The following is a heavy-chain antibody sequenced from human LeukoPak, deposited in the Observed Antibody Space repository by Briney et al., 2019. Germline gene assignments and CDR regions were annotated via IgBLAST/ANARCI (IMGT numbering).Heavy chain of an antibody. D-gene: IGHD3-22*01. V-gene: IGHV1-69*06. Sequence: SVKVSCKASGGTFSSYAISWVRQAPGQGLEWMGGIIPIFGTANYAQKFQGRVTITADKSTSTAYMELSSLRSEDTAVYYCARTRDYYDSSGHVRYYFDYWGQGTLVTVSS. CDR3: ARTRDYYDSSGHVRYYFDY. CDR2: IIPIFGTA. CDR1: GGTFSSYA. J-gene: IGHJ4*02.